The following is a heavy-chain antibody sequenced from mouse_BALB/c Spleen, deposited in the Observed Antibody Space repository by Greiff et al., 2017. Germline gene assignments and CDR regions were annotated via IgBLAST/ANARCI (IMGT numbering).Heavy chain of an antibody. CDR2: ISDGGSYT. J-gene: IGHJ4*01. Sequence: EVQLVESGGGLVKPGGSLKLSCAASGFTFSDYYMYWVRQTPEKRLEWVATISDGGSYTYYPDSVKGRFTISRDNAKNNLYLQMSSLKSEDTAMYYCARVSRNRYYAMGYWGQGTSVTVSS. D-gene: IGHD1-1*01. CDR3: ARVSRNRYYAMGY. CDR1: GFTFSDYY. V-gene: IGHV5-4*02.